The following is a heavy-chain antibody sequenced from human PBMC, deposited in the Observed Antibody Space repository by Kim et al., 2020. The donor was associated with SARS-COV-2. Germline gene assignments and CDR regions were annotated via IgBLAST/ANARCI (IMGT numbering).Heavy chain of an antibody. CDR3: ARGLWGNPGLYYYGMAV. D-gene: IGHD3-16*01. V-gene: IGHV1-69*13. CDR1: GGTFSSYA. CDR2: IIPIFGTA. Sequence: SVKVSCKASGGTFSSYAISWVRQAPGQGLEWMGGIIPIFGTANYAQKFQGRVTITADESTSTAYMELSSLRSEDTAVYYCARGLWGNPGLYYYGMAVWGQGTTVTVSS. J-gene: IGHJ6*02.